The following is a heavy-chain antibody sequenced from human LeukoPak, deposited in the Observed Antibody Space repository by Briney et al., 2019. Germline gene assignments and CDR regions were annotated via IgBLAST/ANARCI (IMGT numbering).Heavy chain of an antibody. V-gene: IGHV3-7*01. CDR3: ARRRYSDY. Sequence: GGSLRLSCAASGFTFSRYWMTWVRQAPGKGLEWVANIKEDGSENSYVESVKGRFTISRDNAKNSLYLQLNSLRAEDTAVYFCARRRYSDYWGQGTLVTVSS. CDR2: IKEDGSEN. J-gene: IGHJ4*02. CDR1: GFTFSRYW.